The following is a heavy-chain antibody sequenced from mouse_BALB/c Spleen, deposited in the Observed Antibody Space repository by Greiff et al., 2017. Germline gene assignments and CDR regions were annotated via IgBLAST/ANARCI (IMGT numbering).Heavy chain of an antibody. J-gene: IGHJ2*01. CDR2: IHYSGNT. V-gene: IGHV3-1*02. CDR3: ADGYYN. Sequence: EVKLQESGPDLVKPSQSLSLTCTVTGYSITSGYSWHWIRQFPGNKLEWMGYIHYSGNTNYNPSLKSRISITRDTSKNPFFLQLNSVTTEDTATYYCADGYYNWGQGTTLTVSS. CDR1: GYSITSGYS. D-gene: IGHD2-3*01.